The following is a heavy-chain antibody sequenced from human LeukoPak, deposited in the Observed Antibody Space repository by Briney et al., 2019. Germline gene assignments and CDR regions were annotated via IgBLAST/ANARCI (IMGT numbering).Heavy chain of an antibody. V-gene: IGHV1-46*01. D-gene: IGHD3-22*01. CDR1: GYTLTSYY. CDR3: ARGPFNTYYYDSSGPDFDY. Sequence: ASVKVSCKASGYTLTSYYMHWVRQAPGQGLEWMGIINPSGGSTSYAQKFQGRVTMTRDTSTSAVYMELSSLRSEDAAVYYCARGPFNTYYYDSSGPDFDYWGQGTLVTVSS. J-gene: IGHJ4*02. CDR2: INPSGGST.